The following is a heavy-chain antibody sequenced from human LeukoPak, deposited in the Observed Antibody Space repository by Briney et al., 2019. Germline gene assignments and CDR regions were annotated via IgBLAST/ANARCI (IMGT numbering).Heavy chain of an antibody. CDR2: ISSSGSTI. CDR1: GFTFSSYE. D-gene: IGHD6-19*01. Sequence: GGSLRLSCAASGFTFSSYEMNWVRQAPGKGLEWVSYISSSGSTIYYADSVKGRFTISRDNAKNSLYLQMNSLRAEDTAVYYCARGPVAARIIDYWGQGTLVTVSS. CDR3: ARGPVAARIIDY. V-gene: IGHV3-48*03. J-gene: IGHJ4*02.